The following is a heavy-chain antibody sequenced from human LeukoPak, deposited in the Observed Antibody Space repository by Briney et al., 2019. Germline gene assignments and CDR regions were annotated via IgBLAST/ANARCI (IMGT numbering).Heavy chain of an antibody. CDR2: FSHGGST. CDR3: TTDRDLRWFYF. D-gene: IGHD2-21*01. J-gene: IGHJ4*02. CDR1: DSSAYSTGFS. V-gene: IGHV4-39*07. Sequence: PSETLSLTCTVYDSSAYSTGFSWGWIRQPPGKGLEWIGSFSHGGSTFYNPSLKSRVTISGDTSEKQFSLRLSSVTAADTAVYYCTTDRDLRWFYFWGRGTLVTVSS.